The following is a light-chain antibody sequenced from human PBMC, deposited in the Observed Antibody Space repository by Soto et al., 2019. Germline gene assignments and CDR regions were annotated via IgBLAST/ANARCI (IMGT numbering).Light chain of an antibody. Sequence: DIQMTQSPSSLSASVGDRVTITCRASQSISSYVNWYQQKPGKAPKLLIYKASTLKSGVPSRFSGSGSGTEFTLTISSLQPDDFATYYCQQYNSYQWTFGQGTKVDIK. CDR1: QSISSY. J-gene: IGKJ1*01. V-gene: IGKV1-5*03. CDR2: KAS. CDR3: QQYNSYQWT.